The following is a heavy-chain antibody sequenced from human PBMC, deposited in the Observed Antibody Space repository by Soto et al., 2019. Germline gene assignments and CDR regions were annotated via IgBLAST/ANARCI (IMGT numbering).Heavy chain of an antibody. CDR2: IWYDGSNK. V-gene: IGHV3-33*01. J-gene: IGHJ3*02. CDR3: ARGTVLLWFGEFPHAFDI. Sequence: QVQLVESGGGVVQPGRSLRLSCAASGFTFSSYGMHWVRQAPGKGLEWVAVIWYDGSNKYYADSVKGRFTISRDNSKNTLYLQMNSLRAEDTAVYYCARGTVLLWFGEFPHAFDIWGQGTMVTVSS. CDR1: GFTFSSYG. D-gene: IGHD3-10*01.